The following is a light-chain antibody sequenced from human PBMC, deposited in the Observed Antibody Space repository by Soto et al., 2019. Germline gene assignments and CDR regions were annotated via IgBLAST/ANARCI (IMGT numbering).Light chain of an antibody. CDR3: QEYNRWPRGT. Sequence: EIGMKQSPATLSVSPGDTATLSCRASQNVHSNLAWFQQKPGQAPRLLIYGASSRATGIPARFSGSGSGTEFTLTITSLQSEDFAVYYCQEYNRWPRGTFGQGTKVEIK. CDR1: QNVHSN. CDR2: GAS. J-gene: IGKJ1*01. V-gene: IGKV3-15*01.